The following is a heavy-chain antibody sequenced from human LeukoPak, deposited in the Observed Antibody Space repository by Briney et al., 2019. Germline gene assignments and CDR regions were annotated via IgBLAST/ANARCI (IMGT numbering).Heavy chain of an antibody. D-gene: IGHD6-19*01. CDR1: GFTFSTYW. V-gene: IGHV3-74*01. CDR3: ARVKQWLADDVFDI. CDR2: INSDGSST. Sequence: GGSLRLSRAASGFTFSTYWMHWVRQAPGKGLVWVSRINSDGSSTSYADSVKGRFTISRDNAKNTLYLQMNSLRAEDTAVYYCARVKQWLADDVFDIWGQGTMVTVSS. J-gene: IGHJ3*02.